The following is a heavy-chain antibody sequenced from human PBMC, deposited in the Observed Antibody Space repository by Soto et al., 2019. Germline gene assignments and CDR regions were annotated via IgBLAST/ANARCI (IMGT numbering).Heavy chain of an antibody. CDR3: ARSITMVRGVIIDYFDY. D-gene: IGHD3-10*01. CDR2: IYYSGST. CDR1: GGSISSSSYY. V-gene: IGHV4-39*01. Sequence: WETLSLTCTVSGGSISSSSYYWGWIRQPPGKGLEWIGTIYYSGSTYYNPSLKSRVTISVDTSKNQFSPKLSSVTAADTAVYYCARSITMVRGVIIDYFDYWGQGTLVTVSS. J-gene: IGHJ4*02.